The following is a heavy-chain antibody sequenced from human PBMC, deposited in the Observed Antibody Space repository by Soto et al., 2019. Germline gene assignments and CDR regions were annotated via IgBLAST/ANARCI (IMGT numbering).Heavy chain of an antibody. CDR2: ISSSSSYI. Sequence: GGSLRLSCAASGFTFSSYSMNWVRQAPGKGLEWVSSISSSSSYIYYADSVKGRFTISRDNAKNSLYLQMNSLRAEDTAVYYCARGVGGGYSYGYYYYYGMDVWGQGTTVTV. V-gene: IGHV3-21*01. J-gene: IGHJ6*02. D-gene: IGHD5-18*01. CDR1: GFTFSSYS. CDR3: ARGVGGGYSYGYYYYYGMDV.